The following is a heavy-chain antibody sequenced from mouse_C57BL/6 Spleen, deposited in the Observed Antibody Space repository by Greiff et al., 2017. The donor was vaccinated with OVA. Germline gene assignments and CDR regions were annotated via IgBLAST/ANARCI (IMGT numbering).Heavy chain of an antibody. CDR3: AGYSNSPDY. J-gene: IGHJ2*01. CDR1: GYTFTDYY. Sequence: VQLQQSGPELVKPGASVKISCKASGYTFTDYYMNWVKQSPGKSLEWIGDINPNNGGTSYNQKFKGKATLTVDKSSSTAYMELRSLTSEDSAVYYCAGYSNSPDYWGQGTTLTVSS. V-gene: IGHV1-26*01. D-gene: IGHD2-5*01. CDR2: INPNNGGT.